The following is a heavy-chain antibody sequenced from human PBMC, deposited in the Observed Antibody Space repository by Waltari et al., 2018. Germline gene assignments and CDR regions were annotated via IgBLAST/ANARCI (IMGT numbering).Heavy chain of an antibody. Sequence: QVQLVQSGAEVKKPGASVKVSCKVSGYTLNELSMPWVRTATGKGLEWMGGFDPEDGETIYAQKFQGRVTMTEDTSTDTAYMELSSLRSEDTAVYYCAPTAGGYSGYDRFQHWGQGTLVTVSS. CDR3: APTAGGYSGYDRFQH. J-gene: IGHJ1*01. D-gene: IGHD5-12*01. CDR1: GYTLNELS. V-gene: IGHV1-24*01. CDR2: FDPEDGET.